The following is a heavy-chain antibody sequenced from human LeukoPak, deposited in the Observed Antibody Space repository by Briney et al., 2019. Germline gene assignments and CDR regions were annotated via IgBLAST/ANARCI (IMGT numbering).Heavy chain of an antibody. D-gene: IGHD2-2*01. J-gene: IGHJ5*02. CDR3: ARDTKDIVVVPAATWGIGWFDP. CDR1: GGTFSSYT. CDR2: VIPVLGIA. Sequence: SVKVSCKASGGTFSSYTISWVRQAPGQGLEWMGRVIPVLGIANYAQKFQGRVTITADKSTSTAYMELSSLRSEDTAVYYCARDTKDIVVVPAATWGIGWFDPWGQGTLVTVSS. V-gene: IGHV1-69*04.